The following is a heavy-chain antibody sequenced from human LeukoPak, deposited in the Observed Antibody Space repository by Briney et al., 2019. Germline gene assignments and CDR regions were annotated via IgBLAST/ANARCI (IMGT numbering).Heavy chain of an antibody. D-gene: IGHD2-21*02. Sequence: GESLKISCKGSGYSFTSYWIGWVRQMPGKGLEGMGIIYPGDSDTRYSPSFQGQVTISADKSISTAYLQWSSLKASDTAMYYCARHGLQTYCGGDCLHNWFDPWGQGTLVTVSS. CDR1: GYSFTSYW. CDR2: IYPGDSDT. CDR3: ARHGLQTYCGGDCLHNWFDP. J-gene: IGHJ5*02. V-gene: IGHV5-51*01.